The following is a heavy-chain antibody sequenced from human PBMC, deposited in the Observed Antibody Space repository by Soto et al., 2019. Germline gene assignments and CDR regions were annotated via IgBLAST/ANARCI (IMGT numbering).Heavy chain of an antibody. D-gene: IGHD6-13*01. Sequence: SDTLSLTCTVSGGSISSSSYYWGWIRQPAGKGLEWIGSIYYSGSTYYNPYLKSRVTISVDTSKNQFSLKLSSVTAADTAVYYCARIGSWYFYFGYWGQGTLVTVS. CDR1: GGSISSSSYY. CDR3: ARIGSWYFYFGY. V-gene: IGHV4-39*01. CDR2: IYYSGST. J-gene: IGHJ4*02.